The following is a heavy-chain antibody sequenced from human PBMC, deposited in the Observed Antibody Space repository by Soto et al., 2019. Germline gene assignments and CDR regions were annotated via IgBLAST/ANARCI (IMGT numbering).Heavy chain of an antibody. CDR2: ICSTGTT. V-gene: IGHV4-39*01. J-gene: IGHJ4*02. CDR3: ARHRRETGTYAQPLDY. CDR1: GASITTCDYY. D-gene: IGHD1-1*01. Sequence: PSETLSLTCTVSGASITTCDYYWGWVRQPPGKGLAWIRSICSTGTTYYNPSLKSRVTISVDTSRNQLSLRLSSVTAADTAMYYCARHRRETGTYAQPLDYWGRGTLVTVSS.